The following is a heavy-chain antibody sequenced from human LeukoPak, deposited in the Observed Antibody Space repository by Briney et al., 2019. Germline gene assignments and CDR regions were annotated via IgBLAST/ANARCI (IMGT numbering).Heavy chain of an antibody. V-gene: IGHV3-30*03. CDR2: ISYDGINK. CDR3: ARDDALGDNALDI. CDR1: GFTFSSYG. D-gene: IGHD3-16*01. J-gene: IGHJ3*02. Sequence: PGRSLRLSCAASGFTFSSYGMHWVRQAPGKGLERVAVISYDGINKYYADSVKGRFTISRDNSKNTLYLLMNSLRAEDTAVYYCARDDALGDNALDIWGQGTMVTVSS.